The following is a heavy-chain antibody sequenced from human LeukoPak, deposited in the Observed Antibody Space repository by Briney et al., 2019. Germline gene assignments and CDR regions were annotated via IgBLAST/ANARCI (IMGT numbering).Heavy chain of an antibody. Sequence: PSETLCLTCTVSGGSICSYYWRWIRQPAGKGLEWIGRIYTSGGTNYNPSLKSRVTISVDTSKNQFSLKLSSVTAADTAVYYCARGPYVVVIFDYWGQGTLVTVSS. J-gene: IGHJ4*02. CDR2: IYTSGGT. V-gene: IGHV4-4*07. CDR3: ARGPYVVVIFDY. D-gene: IGHD3-22*01. CDR1: GGSICSYY.